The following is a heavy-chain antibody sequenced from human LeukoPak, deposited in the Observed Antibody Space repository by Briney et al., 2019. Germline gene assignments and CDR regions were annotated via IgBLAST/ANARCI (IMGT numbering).Heavy chain of an antibody. CDR1: GGSFSAFF. CDR3: ATRGDYSDTSGNSYDALDI. D-gene: IGHD3-22*01. V-gene: IGHV4-34*01. Sequence: SETLSLTCAVAGGSFSAFFWRWIRQPPGKGLEWIGDVGHSGSADYNPSLKSRVTVSADPSKTQFSLKLTSVTAADTAVYYCATRGDYSDTSGNSYDALDIWGQGTMVTVSS. J-gene: IGHJ3*02. CDR2: VGHSGSA.